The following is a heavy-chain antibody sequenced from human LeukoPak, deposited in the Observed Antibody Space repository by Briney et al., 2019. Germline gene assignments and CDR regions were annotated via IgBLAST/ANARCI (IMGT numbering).Heavy chain of an antibody. Sequence: SETLSLTWAVYGGSFSGYYWSWIRQPPGKGLEWIGEINHSGSTNYNPSLKSRVAISVDTSKNQLSPKLTSVTAPDTAVYYCANVYSGSYGNWGQGTLVTVSS. J-gene: IGHJ4*02. CDR1: GGSFSGYY. D-gene: IGHD1-26*01. CDR2: INHSGST. V-gene: IGHV4-34*01. CDR3: ANVYSGSYGN.